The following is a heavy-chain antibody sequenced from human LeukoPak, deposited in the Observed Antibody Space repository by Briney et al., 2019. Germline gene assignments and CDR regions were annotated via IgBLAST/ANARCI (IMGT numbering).Heavy chain of an antibody. CDR2: IKSKTDGGTT. CDR1: GFTFSNAW. J-gene: IGHJ4*02. CDR3: TTVRRAVAGPIDY. D-gene: IGHD6-19*01. V-gene: IGHV3-15*01. Sequence: PGGSLTLSCAASGFTFSNAWMRWVRQAPGEGLEWVGRIKSKTDGGTTDYAAPVKGRFTISRDDSKNTLYLQMNSLKTEDTAVYYCTTVRRAVAGPIDYWGQGTLVTVSS.